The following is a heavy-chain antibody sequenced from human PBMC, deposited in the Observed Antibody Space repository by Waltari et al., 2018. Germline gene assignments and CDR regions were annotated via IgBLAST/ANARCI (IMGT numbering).Heavy chain of an antibody. Sequence: EVQLVESGGGLVQPGGFLRLSCAGSVFPFSSFTMHWVRQAPGKGLEWVSGISGIGDITSYADSVKGRFTISRDTSKNTLYLLLNSLRPGDTAIYYCASAPRPEVSAPFDFWGRGTLVTISS. V-gene: IGHV3-23*04. D-gene: IGHD2-8*01. CDR2: ISGIGDIT. CDR1: VFPFSSFT. CDR3: ASAPRPEVSAPFDF. J-gene: IGHJ4*02.